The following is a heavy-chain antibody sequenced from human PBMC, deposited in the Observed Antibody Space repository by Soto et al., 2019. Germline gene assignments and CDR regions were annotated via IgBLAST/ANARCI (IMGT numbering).Heavy chain of an antibody. D-gene: IGHD6-13*01. CDR3: ARDSSSSSWYPPYDY. CDR1: GFTVSSNY. J-gene: IGHJ4*02. V-gene: IGHV3-53*01. CDR2: IYSGGST. Sequence: EVQLVESGGGLIQPGGSLRLSCAASGFTVSSNYMSWVRQAPGKGLEWVSVIYSGGSTYYADSVKGRFTISRDNSKNTLYLQMNSLRAEDTAVYYCARDSSSSSWYPPYDYWGQGTLVTVSS.